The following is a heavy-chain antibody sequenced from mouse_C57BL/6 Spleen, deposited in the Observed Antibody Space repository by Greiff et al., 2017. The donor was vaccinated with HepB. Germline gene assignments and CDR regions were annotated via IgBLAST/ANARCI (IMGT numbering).Heavy chain of an antibody. CDR3: ARGNWDAYYFDY. J-gene: IGHJ2*01. D-gene: IGHD4-1*01. CDR2: INPSTGGT. V-gene: IGHV1-42*01. CDR1: GYSFTGYY. Sequence: EVKLMESGPELVKPGASVKISCKASGYSFTGYYMNWVKQSPEKSLEWIGEINPSTGGTTYNQKFKAKATLTVDKSSSTAYMQLKSLTSEDSAVYYCARGNWDAYYFDYWGQGTTLTVSS.